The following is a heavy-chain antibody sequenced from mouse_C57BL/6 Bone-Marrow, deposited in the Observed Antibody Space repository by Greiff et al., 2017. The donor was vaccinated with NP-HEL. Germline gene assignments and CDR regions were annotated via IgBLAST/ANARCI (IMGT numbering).Heavy chain of an antibody. CDR3: ARSVYYYGSSPRYYAMDY. CDR1: GYTFTSYW. Sequence: QVQLQQPGAELVKPGASVTMSCKASGYTFTSYWITWVKQRPGQGLEWIGDIYPGSGSTNYNEKFKSKATLTVDPSSSPAYMPLSSLTSKSSAVYYCARSVYYYGSSPRYYAMDYWGQGTSVTASS. D-gene: IGHD1-1*01. V-gene: IGHV1-55*01. CDR2: IYPGSGST. J-gene: IGHJ4*01.